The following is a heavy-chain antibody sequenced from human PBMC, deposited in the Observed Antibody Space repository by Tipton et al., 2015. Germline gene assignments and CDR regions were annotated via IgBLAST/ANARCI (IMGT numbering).Heavy chain of an antibody. V-gene: IGHV4-39*01. J-gene: IGHJ5*02. D-gene: IGHD6-25*01. CDR3: AGRPIYSSGWFDP. CDR2: IYYSGST. CDR1: GGSISSTTYY. Sequence: TLSLTCTVSGGSISSTTYYWGWIRQPPGKGLEWIGIIYYSGSTYYNSSLESRVTMSVDTSKNQFALKLTSVTATDTAVYYCAGRPIYSSGWFDPWGQGTLVTVSS.